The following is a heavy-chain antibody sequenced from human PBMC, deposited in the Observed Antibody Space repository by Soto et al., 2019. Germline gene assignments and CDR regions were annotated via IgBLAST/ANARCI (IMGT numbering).Heavy chain of an antibody. CDR3: ARSSGYVPVGY. J-gene: IGHJ4*02. Sequence: SDTLSLTCAVSGYPINSGYDWGWIRQPPGKGLEWIGIIHHSGSTYYNPSLRSRITISVDTSKNQFSLKMPSVTAADTAVYYCARSSGYVPVGYWGQGILVTVSS. CDR1: GYPINSGYD. CDR2: IHHSGST. V-gene: IGHV4-38-2*01. D-gene: IGHD5-12*01.